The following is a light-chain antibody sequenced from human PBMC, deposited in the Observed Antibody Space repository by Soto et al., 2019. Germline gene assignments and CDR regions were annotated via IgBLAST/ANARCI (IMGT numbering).Light chain of an antibody. J-gene: IGKJ4*01. CDR1: QGISSA. CDR3: QQFNNYPLT. CDR2: DAS. Sequence: AIQLIQSPSSLPASVGDRVTITCRASQGISSALAWYQQTPGKAPKLLIYDASSLEGGVPPRFSGSGSGTDFTLTISSLQPEDFATYYCQQFNNYPLTFGGGTKVDIK. V-gene: IGKV1D-13*01.